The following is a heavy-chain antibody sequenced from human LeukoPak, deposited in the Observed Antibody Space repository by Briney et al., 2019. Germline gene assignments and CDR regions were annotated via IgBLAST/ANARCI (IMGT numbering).Heavy chain of an antibody. Sequence: SETLSLTCTVSGGSISSSSYYWGWIRQPPGKGLEWIGSIYYSGSTYYNPSLKSRVTISVDTSKNQFSLKLTSVTAADTAVYYCAREVVAAAGTVDYWGQGTLVTVSS. CDR2: IYYSGST. D-gene: IGHD6-13*01. J-gene: IGHJ4*02. CDR3: AREVVAAAGTVDY. CDR1: GGSISSSSYY. V-gene: IGHV4-39*07.